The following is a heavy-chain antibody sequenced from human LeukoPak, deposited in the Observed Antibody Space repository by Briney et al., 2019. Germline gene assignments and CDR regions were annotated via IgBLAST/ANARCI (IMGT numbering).Heavy chain of an antibody. CDR3: AKGLTYYYDSSGYYFDY. CDR1: GFTFSSYA. Sequence: GGSLRLSCAASGFTFSSYAMSWVGQAPGKGLEWVSAISGSGGSTYYADSVKGRFTISRDNSKNTLYLQMNSLRAEDTAVYYCAKGLTYYYDSSGYYFDYWGQGTLVTVSS. D-gene: IGHD3-22*01. CDR2: ISGSGGST. J-gene: IGHJ4*02. V-gene: IGHV3-23*01.